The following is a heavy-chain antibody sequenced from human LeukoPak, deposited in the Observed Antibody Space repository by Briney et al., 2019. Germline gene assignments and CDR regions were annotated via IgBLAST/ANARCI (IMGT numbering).Heavy chain of an antibody. Sequence: PGGSLRLSCAASGFTFSSYWMSWVRQAPGKGLEWVANIKQDGSEKYYVDSVKGRFTISRDNAKNSLYLQMYYCARVGRDDIFDYWGQGTLVTVSS. CDR1: GFTFSSYW. CDR2: IKQDGSEK. D-gene: IGHD3-10*01. CDR3: Y. J-gene: IGHJ4*02. V-gene: IGHV3-7*01.